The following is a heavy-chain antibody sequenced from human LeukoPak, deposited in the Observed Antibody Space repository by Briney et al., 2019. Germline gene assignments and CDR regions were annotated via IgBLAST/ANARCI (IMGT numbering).Heavy chain of an antibody. J-gene: IGHJ1*01. CDR2: IYYSGST. CDR1: GGSISSGSYY. CDR3: ARRRYYDSTGYLD. D-gene: IGHD3-22*01. V-gene: IGHV4-39*02. Sequence: PSQTLSLTCTVSGGSISSGSYYWSWIRQPAGKGLEWIADIYYSGSTYYNPSLKSRVSISIDTSNNHFSLRLSSVTAADTALYYCARRRYYDSTGYLDWGQGTLVTVSS.